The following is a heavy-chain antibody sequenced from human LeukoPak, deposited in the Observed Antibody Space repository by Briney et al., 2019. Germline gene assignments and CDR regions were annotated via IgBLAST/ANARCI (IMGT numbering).Heavy chain of an antibody. Sequence: ASVKVSCKASGYTFTSYYMHWVRQAPGQGLEWMGIINPSGGSTSYAQKFQGRVTMTRDTSTSTVYMELSSLRSEDTAVYYCASLKRGIVGATTIDYWGQGTLVTVSS. D-gene: IGHD1-26*01. CDR3: ASLKRGIVGATTIDY. V-gene: IGHV1-46*01. CDR1: GYTFTSYY. CDR2: INPSGGST. J-gene: IGHJ4*02.